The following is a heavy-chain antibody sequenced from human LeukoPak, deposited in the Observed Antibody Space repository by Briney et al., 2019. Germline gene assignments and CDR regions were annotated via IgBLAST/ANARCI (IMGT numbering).Heavy chain of an antibody. V-gene: IGHV4-59*01. Sequence: PSETLSLTCTVSGGSISGFHWSWIRQPPGKGLECIGYVSYSGSTTYNPSLKSRVTISVDTSKNQFSLRLNSVTAADTTVYSCARALHGHSYGPFDYWGQGTLVTVSS. J-gene: IGHJ4*02. D-gene: IGHD5-18*01. CDR1: GGSISGFH. CDR2: VSYSGST. CDR3: ARALHGHSYGPFDY.